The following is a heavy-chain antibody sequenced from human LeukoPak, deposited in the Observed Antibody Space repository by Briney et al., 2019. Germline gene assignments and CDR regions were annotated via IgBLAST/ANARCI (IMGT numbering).Heavy chain of an antibody. D-gene: IGHD3-22*01. CDR3: ARGAFDYYDSSGYGYAFDI. CDR1: GFTFSRYW. J-gene: IGHJ3*02. Sequence: GGSLRLSCAASGFTFSRYWMSWVRQAPGKGLEWVANIKQDGSEKYYVDSVKGRFTISRDSAKNSLYLQMNSQRVEDTAVYYCARGAFDYYDSSGYGYAFDIWGQGTMVTVSS. V-gene: IGHV3-7*01. CDR2: IKQDGSEK.